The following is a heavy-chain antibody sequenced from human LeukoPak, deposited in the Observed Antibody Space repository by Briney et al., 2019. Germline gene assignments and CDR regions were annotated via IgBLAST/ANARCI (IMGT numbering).Heavy chain of an antibody. D-gene: IGHD2-2*02. Sequence: GGSLRLSCAASGFTFSSYSMNWVRQAPGKGLDWVAFIRYDGSNKNYADSVKGRITISRDNSKNTLYLQMNSLRAEDTAVYYCAKDPRDCSSASCYIAAAGFDYWGQGTLVTVSS. CDR2: IRYDGSNK. CDR3: AKDPRDCSSASCYIAAAGFDY. CDR1: GFTFSSYS. J-gene: IGHJ4*02. V-gene: IGHV3-30*02.